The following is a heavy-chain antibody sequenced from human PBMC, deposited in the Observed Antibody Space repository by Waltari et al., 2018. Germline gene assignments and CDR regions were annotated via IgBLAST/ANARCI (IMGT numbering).Heavy chain of an antibody. Sequence: EVQLLESGGGWVQPGGSLRLSCAASGFSLRGSWMTWVRQAPGKGLEWVAEINPDGSGEYYVDSVNGRFTISRDNTKTSLYLQMNSLRPDDTAVYFCARDPAFGAFDFWGQGTVVTVSS. V-gene: IGHV3-7*01. D-gene: IGHD3-10*01. CDR3: ARDPAFGAFDF. CDR2: INPDGSGE. CDR1: GFSLRGSW. J-gene: IGHJ3*01.